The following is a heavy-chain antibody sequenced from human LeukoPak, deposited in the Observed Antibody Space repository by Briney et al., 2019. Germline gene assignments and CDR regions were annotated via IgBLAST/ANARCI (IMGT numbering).Heavy chain of an antibody. CDR3: ARGRGSGSFVYYYYYGMDV. Sequence: GESLKISCRGSGYSFGTYWIAWVRQMPGKGLEWMGIIYPGDSDIRYSPSFQGQVTISADKPLSTAYLQWSSLKATDTATYYCARGRGSGSFVYYYYYGMDVWGQGTTVTVSS. CDR1: GYSFGTYW. D-gene: IGHD3-10*01. J-gene: IGHJ6*02. V-gene: IGHV5-51*04. CDR2: IYPGDSDI.